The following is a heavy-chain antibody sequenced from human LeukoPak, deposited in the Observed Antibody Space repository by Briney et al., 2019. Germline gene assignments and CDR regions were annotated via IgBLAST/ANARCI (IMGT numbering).Heavy chain of an antibody. V-gene: IGHV3-7*01. CDR2: IKEDGSVR. CDR1: GFIFSDFW. Sequence: PGGSLRLSCVASGFIFSDFWMNWVRLVPGKGLEWVANIKEDGSVRDYVGCVMGRFTISSNNAKNPLYLHMNTVRVEDTAVSYCATRESSMARSHWGQGTLVTISS. D-gene: IGHD3-10*01. CDR3: ATRESSMARSH. J-gene: IGHJ4*02.